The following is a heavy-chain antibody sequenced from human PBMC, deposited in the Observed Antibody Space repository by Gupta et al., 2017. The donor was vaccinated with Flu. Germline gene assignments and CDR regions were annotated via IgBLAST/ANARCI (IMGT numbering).Heavy chain of an antibody. Sequence: TVNSYGMNWVRQVPGKGLEWLSYISGSGTTIHYADSVKGRFTISRDNAKNSLYLQMNSLRAEDTAVDHGASYYYDSSGTHFWGQGTLGTVSS. J-gene: IGHJ4*02. D-gene: IGHD3-22*01. CDR2: ISGSGTTI. V-gene: IGHV3-48*03. CDR3: ASYYYDSSGTHF. CDR1: TVNSYG.